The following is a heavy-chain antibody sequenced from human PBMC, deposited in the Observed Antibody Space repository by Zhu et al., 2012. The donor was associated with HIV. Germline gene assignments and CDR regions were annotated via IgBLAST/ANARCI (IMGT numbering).Heavy chain of an antibody. Sequence: QVQLQQWGAGLLKPSETLSLTCAVYGGSFSGYYWSWIRQPPGKGLEWIGEINHSGSTNYNPSRKSRLTMSVDTSKNQFSLKLSSVTAADTAVYYCARVLLWFGESSEAGYYFDYWGQGTLVTVSS. CDR2: INHSGST. CDR1: GGSFSGYY. V-gene: IGHV4-34*01. D-gene: IGHD3-10*01. J-gene: IGHJ4*02. CDR3: ARVLLWFGESSEAGYYFDY.